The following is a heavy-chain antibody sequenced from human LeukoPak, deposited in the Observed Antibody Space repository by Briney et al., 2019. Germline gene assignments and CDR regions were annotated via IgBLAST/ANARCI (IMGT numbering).Heavy chain of an antibody. CDR3: ARESLGGVIVIKRYFDY. Sequence: SETLSLTCAVYGGSFSGYYWSWLRQPPGKGLEWLGEINHSGSTNYNPSLKSRVTISVDTSKNQFSLKLSSVTAADTAVYYCARESLGGVIVIKRYFDYWGQGTLVTVSS. CDR1: GGSFSGYY. D-gene: IGHD3-16*02. CDR2: INHSGST. J-gene: IGHJ4*02. V-gene: IGHV4-34*01.